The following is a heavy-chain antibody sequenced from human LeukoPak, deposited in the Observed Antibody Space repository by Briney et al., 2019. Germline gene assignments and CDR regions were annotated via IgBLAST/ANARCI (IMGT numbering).Heavy chain of an antibody. CDR2: ISYDGSNK. CDR3: ATDSDAQPRGGY. D-gene: IGHD2-15*01. J-gene: IGHJ4*02. V-gene: IGHV3-30*01. CDR1: GFTFSSYA. Sequence: PGRSLRLSCAASGFTFSSYAMHWVRQAPGKGLEWVAVISYDGSNKYYADSVKGRFTISRDNSKNTLYLQMNSLRAEDTAVYYCATDSDAQPRGGYWGQETLVTVSS.